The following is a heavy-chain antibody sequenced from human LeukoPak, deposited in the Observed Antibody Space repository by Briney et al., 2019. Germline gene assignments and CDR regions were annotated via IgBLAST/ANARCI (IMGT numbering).Heavy chain of an antibody. CDR3: ARDRGGRYYYYMDV. J-gene: IGHJ6*03. D-gene: IGHD3-16*01. CDR1: VGSISSSSYY. Sequence: SETLSLTCTVSVGSISSSSYYWGWIRQPPGKGLVWIGSIYYSGSTYYNPSLKSRVTISVDTSKNQFSRKLSSVTAADTPVYYCARDRGGRYYYYMDVWGKGTTVTVSS. V-gene: IGHV4-39*07. CDR2: IYYSGST.